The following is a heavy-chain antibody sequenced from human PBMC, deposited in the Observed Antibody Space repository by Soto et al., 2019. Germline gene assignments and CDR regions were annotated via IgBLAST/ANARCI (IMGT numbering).Heavy chain of an antibody. Sequence: PXGTLFLNCAVSGPRIRSSDWWSWFRQPPGKGLEWIGEIYHSGSTNYNPSLKSRVTISVDKSKNQFSLKLSSVTAADTAVYYCERDLVAAAGTFDPWGQGTLVTVSS. CDR1: GPRIRSSDW. CDR3: ERDLVAAAGTFDP. CDR2: IYHSGST. V-gene: IGHV4-4*02. J-gene: IGHJ5*02. D-gene: IGHD6-13*01.